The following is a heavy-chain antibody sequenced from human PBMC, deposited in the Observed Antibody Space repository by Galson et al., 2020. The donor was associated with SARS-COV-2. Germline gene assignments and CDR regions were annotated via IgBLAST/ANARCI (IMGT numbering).Heavy chain of an antibody. Sequence: GESLKISCAASGFKFSDFFMSWIRQAPGRGLEWVSYIGSSGNTIHYADSVKGRFTISRDNAKNSLYLHMNRLRAEDTAVYFCAREGVDGDYANFWGQGTLVTVSS. CDR2: IGSSGNTI. J-gene: IGHJ4*02. CDR3: AREGVDGDYANF. CDR1: GFKFSDFF. D-gene: IGHD4-17*01. V-gene: IGHV3-11*01.